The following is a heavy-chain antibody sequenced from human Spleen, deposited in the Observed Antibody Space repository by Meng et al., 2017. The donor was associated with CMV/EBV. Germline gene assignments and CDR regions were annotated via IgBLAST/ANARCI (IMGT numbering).Heavy chain of an antibody. CDR3: AKRELHGILYFDY. CDR2: ISGSGGST. V-gene: IGHV3-23*01. D-gene: IGHD1-26*01. Sequence: GGSLRLSCAASGFIVSSNYMTWVRQTPGKGLEWVSAISGSGGSTYYADSVKGRFTISRDNSKNTLYLQMNSLRAEDTAVYYCAKRELHGILYFDYWGQGTLVTVSS. J-gene: IGHJ4*02. CDR1: GFIVSSNY.